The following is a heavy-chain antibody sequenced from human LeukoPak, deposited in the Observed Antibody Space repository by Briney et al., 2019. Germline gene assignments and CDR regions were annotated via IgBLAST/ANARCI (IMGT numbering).Heavy chain of an antibody. CDR1: GYTFTSYY. D-gene: IGHD2-15*01. CDR3: ARGIVVVAATHYYYYMDV. J-gene: IGHJ6*03. CDR2: INPSGGST. V-gene: IGHV1-46*01. Sequence: ASVKVSCKASGYTFTSYYMHWVRQAPGQGLEWMGIINPSGGSTSYAQKFQGRVTITRNTSISTAYMELSSLRSEDTAVYYCARGIVVVAATHYYYYMDVWGKGTTVTVSS.